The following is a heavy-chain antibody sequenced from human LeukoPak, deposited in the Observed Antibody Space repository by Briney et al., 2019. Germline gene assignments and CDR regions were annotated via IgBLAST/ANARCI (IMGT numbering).Heavy chain of an antibody. J-gene: IGHJ4*02. Sequence: KLSGPTLVNPTQTLTLTCTFSGFSLITRGVGVGWIRQPPGRALEWLALIYWDDDRRYSPSLKSRLTITKDTSKNQVVLTMTNMDPVDTATYFCAHRKNYYDSSVFDNWGQGTLVTVSS. D-gene: IGHD3-22*01. V-gene: IGHV2-5*02. CDR2: IYWDDDR. CDR3: AHRKNYYDSSVFDN. CDR1: GFSLITRGVG.